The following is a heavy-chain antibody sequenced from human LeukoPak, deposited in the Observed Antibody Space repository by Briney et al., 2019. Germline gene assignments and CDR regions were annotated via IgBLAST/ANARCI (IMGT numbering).Heavy chain of an antibody. CDR2: IISSGSTI. CDR3: ARDPRSSGYFDY. CDR1: GFTFSSYE. V-gene: IGHV3-48*03. Sequence: PGGSLRLSCAASGFTFSSYEMNWVRQAPGKGLEWVSYIISSGSTIYYADSVKGRFTISRDNAKNSLYLQMNSLRAEDTAVYYCARDPRSSGYFDYWGQGTLVTVSS. D-gene: IGHD6-6*01. J-gene: IGHJ4*02.